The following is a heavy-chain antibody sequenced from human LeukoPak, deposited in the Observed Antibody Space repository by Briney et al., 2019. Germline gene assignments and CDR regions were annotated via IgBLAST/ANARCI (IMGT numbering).Heavy chain of an antibody. D-gene: IGHD1-26*01. V-gene: IGHV3-64*01. Sequence: GGSLRLFCAASGFTFSSYDMHWVRQATGEGLEYVSAISSNGGSTYYANSVKGRFTISRDNSKNTLYLQMGSLRAEDMAVYYCARDRDRSYFNSGIFDYWGQGTLVTVSS. J-gene: IGHJ4*02. CDR2: ISSNGGST. CDR3: ARDRDRSYFNSGIFDY. CDR1: GFTFSSYD.